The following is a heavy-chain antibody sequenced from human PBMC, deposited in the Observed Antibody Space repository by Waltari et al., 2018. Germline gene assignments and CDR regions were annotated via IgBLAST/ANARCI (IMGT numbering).Heavy chain of an antibody. D-gene: IGHD5-12*01. J-gene: IGHJ4*02. V-gene: IGHV3-74*01. CDR2: INVDGGYI. CDR1: GCRLGAYW. Sequence: EVHLAESGGGVVQPGGSLRRSCTGSGCRLGAYWMHWVRQAPGKGLEWVSRINVDGGYISYGDSVKGRFTISRDNAKNTVFLQLNSLRADDTAVYFCARKAGSGYPYGPFYYDNWGQGTLVTVSS. CDR3: ARKAGSGYPYGPFYYDN.